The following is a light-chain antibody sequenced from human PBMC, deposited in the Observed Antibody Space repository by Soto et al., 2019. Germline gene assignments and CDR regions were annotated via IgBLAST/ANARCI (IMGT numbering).Light chain of an antibody. V-gene: IGKV3-11*01. CDR2: DAS. Sequence: EIVFTQSPSPLCLSPVERATLSCWASQSVNRYLVWYQQKPGQAPRLLMYDASKRATGIPARFSGSGSGTDFTLTISSLQPEDFATYYCQQSYSTPRTFGQVTIVDIK. J-gene: IGKJ1*01. CDR3: QQSYSTPRT. CDR1: QSVNRY.